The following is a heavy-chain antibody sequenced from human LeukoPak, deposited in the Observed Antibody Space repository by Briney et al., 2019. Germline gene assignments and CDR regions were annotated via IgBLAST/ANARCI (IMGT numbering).Heavy chain of an antibody. Sequence: SETLSLTCSVSGGSIISHYWAWIRQPPGKGLEWIGIIYYRGGTSYNPSLKSRVTISVDTSKSQFSLNLSSVTAADTAVYYCARRSGSRPFYFDFWGQGTLVTVSS. CDR2: IYYRGGT. J-gene: IGHJ4*02. D-gene: IGHD6-25*01. CDR1: GGSIISHY. V-gene: IGHV4-39*01. CDR3: ARRSGSRPFYFDF.